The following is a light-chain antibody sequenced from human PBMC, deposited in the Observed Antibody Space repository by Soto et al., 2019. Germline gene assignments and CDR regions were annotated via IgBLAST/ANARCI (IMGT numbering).Light chain of an antibody. V-gene: IGLV2-14*01. J-gene: IGLJ1*01. Sequence: QSAPTQPASVSGSPGQSITISCTGTSSDVGGYNYVSWYQQHPGKASKLMIYDVSNRPSGVSNRFSGSKSGNTASLTISGLQAEDEADYYCSSYTSSSTLGVFGTGTKVTVL. CDR2: DVS. CDR1: SSDVGGYNY. CDR3: SSYTSSSTLGV.